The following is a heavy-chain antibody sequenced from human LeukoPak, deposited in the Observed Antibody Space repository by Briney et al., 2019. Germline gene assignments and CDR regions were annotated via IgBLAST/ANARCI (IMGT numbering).Heavy chain of an antibody. CDR2: INPNSGGT. V-gene: IGHV1-2*06. CDR3: GRLGGMVRGRGEVY. CDR1: GYTFTGYY. D-gene: IGHD3-10*01. Sequence: ASVKVSCKASGYTFTGYYMHWVRQAPGQGLEWMGRINPNSGGTNYAQKFQGRVTMTRDTSISTAYMELSRLRSDDTAVYYCGRLGGMVRGRGEVYWGQGTLVTVSS. J-gene: IGHJ4*02.